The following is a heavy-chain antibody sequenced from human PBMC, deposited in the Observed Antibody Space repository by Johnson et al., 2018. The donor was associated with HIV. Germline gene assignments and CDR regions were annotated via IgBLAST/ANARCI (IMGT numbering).Heavy chain of an antibody. CDR2: ITSNN. CDR3: ARLCSGCADAFDV. V-gene: IGHV3-64*04. Sequence: QVQLVESGGGLIQPGGSLRLSCAASGFTFSNYAMHWVRQAPGQGLEYVSAITSNNYYADSVKGRFTISRDNSKNSLYLQMNSLRAEDTAVYYCARLCSGCADAFDVWGQGTMVTVSS. D-gene: IGHD3-10*02. CDR1: GFTFSNYA. J-gene: IGHJ3*01.